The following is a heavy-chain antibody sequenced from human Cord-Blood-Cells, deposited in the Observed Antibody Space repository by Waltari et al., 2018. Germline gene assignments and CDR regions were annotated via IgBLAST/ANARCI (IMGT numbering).Heavy chain of an antibody. D-gene: IGHD1-26*01. J-gene: IGHJ4*02. CDR3: ARGLKRSYYFDY. V-gene: IGHV4-31*02. Sequence: GKVLEWIGYIYYSGSTYYNPSLKSRVTISVDTSKNQFSLKLSSVTAADTAVYYCARGLKRSYYFDYWGQGTLVTVSS. CDR2: IYYSGST.